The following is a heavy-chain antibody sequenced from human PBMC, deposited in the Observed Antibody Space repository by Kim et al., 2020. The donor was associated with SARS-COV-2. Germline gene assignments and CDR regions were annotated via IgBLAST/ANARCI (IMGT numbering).Heavy chain of an antibody. D-gene: IGHD1-26*01. J-gene: IGHJ4*02. V-gene: IGHV1-69*13. Sequence: SVKVSCKASGGTFSSYAISWVRQAPGQGLEWMGGIIPIFGTANYAQKFQGRVTITADESTSTAYMELSSLRSEDTAVYYCARDRGLYSGSSFDYWGQGTLVTVSS. CDR1: GGTFSSYA. CDR3: ARDRGLYSGSSFDY. CDR2: IIPIFGTA.